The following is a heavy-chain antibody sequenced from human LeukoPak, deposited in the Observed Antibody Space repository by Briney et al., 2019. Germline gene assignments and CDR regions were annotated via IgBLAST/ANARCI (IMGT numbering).Heavy chain of an antibody. Sequence: GGSLRLSCAASGFTFSGYWMYWVRQPPGKGLVWVSRINSDGSVTNYADSIKGRFTISRDSAMDTLYLQMNSLRAEDTAVYYCARSNAFDIWGQGTMVTVSS. CDR2: INSDGSVT. CDR3: ARSNAFDI. V-gene: IGHV3-74*01. J-gene: IGHJ3*02. CDR1: GFTFSGYW.